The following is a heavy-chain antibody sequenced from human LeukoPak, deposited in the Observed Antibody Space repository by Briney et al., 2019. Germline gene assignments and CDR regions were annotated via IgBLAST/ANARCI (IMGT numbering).Heavy chain of an antibody. V-gene: IGHV3-9*01. CDR1: GFTFDDYA. J-gene: IGHJ4*02. Sequence: GGSLRLSCAASGFTFDDYAMHWVRQAPGKGLEWVSGISWNSGSIGYADSVKGRFTISRDNAKNSLYLQMNSLRAEDTALYYCAKGLRESVSSVFDYWGQGTLVTVSS. D-gene: IGHD6-19*01. CDR2: ISWNSGSI. CDR3: AKGLRESVSSVFDY.